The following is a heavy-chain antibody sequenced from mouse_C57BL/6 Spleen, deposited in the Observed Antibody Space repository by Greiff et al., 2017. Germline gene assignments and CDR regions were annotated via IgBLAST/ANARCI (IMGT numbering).Heavy chain of an antibody. D-gene: IGHD1-1*01. CDR1: GFTFSSYG. CDR2: ISSGGSYT. CDR3: ARQEVATDFDV. Sequence: EVKLMESGGDLVKPGGSLKLSCAASGFTFSSYGMSWVRQTPDKRLGWVATISSGGSYTYYPDSVKGRFTISRDNAKNTLYLKMSSLKSEDTAMYYCARQEVATDFDVWGTGTTVTVSS. V-gene: IGHV5-6*01. J-gene: IGHJ1*03.